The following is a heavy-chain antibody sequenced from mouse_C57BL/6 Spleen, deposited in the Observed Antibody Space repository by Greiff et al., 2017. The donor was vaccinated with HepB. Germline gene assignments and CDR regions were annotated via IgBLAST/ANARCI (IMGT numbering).Heavy chain of an antibody. CDR1: GYTFTSYG. Sequence: VHLVESGAELARPGASVKLSCKASGYTFTSYGISWVKQRTGQGLEWIGEIYPRSGNTYYNEKFKGKATLTADKSSSTAYMELRSLTSEDSAVYFCARSREDYDGNWYFDVWGTGTTVTVSS. J-gene: IGHJ1*03. CDR3: ARSREDYDGNWYFDV. CDR2: IYPRSGNT. V-gene: IGHV1-81*01. D-gene: IGHD2-4*01.